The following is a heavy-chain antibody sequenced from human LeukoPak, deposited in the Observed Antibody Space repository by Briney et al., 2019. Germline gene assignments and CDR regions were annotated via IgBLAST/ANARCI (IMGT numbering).Heavy chain of an antibody. D-gene: IGHD3-10*01. V-gene: IGHV3-23*01. CDR1: RFTFRSYA. Sequence: GGSLRLSCAASRFTFRSYAMNWVRQAPGKGLEWVSVISGSGSSTYYADSVKGRFTISRDNSKNTLYLQMNSLRAEDTAVYYCAKNYYGSGSHSFDYWGQGTLVTVSS. CDR2: ISGSGSST. CDR3: AKNYYGSGSHSFDY. J-gene: IGHJ4*02.